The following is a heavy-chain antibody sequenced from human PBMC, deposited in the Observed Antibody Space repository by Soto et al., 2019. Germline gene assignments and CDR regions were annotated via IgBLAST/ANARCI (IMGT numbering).Heavy chain of an antibody. CDR1: GFAFSPCG. CDR2: ITSTGGTT. V-gene: IGHV3-23*01. D-gene: IGHD1-20*01. Sequence: EVQLLESGGGLAQPGGSLRLSCAASGFAFSPCGMSWVRQSPGKGLEWVSSITSTGGTTYYADSVKSRFTISRDNSKNTLYLQMNSLRAEDTAVYYCAKVGISGTKYFEYWGQGTLVTVSS. J-gene: IGHJ4*02. CDR3: AKVGISGTKYFEY.